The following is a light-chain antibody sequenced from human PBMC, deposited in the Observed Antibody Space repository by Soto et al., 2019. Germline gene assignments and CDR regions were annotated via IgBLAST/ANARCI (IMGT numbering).Light chain of an antibody. CDR3: CSYAGSSTLA. CDR2: EGS. V-gene: IGLV2-23*01. Sequence: QSALTQPASVSGSPGQSITISCTGTSSDVGSYNLVSWYHQQPGKAPKLMIYEGSKRPSGVSNRFSGSKSGNTASLTISGLQAEDEADYYCCSYAGSSTLAFGGGTKLTVL. J-gene: IGLJ2*01. CDR1: SSDVGSYNL.